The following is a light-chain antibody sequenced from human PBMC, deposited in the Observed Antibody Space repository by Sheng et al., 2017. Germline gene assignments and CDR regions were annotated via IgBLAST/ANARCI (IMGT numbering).Light chain of an antibody. CDR3: QASDGGTVV. J-gene: IGLJ2*01. CDR2: QDN. CDR1: KLGDRY. V-gene: IGLV3-1*01. Sequence: SYELTQPPSVSVSPGQTASITCSGDKLGDRYVCWYQQKPGQSPVLVIYQDNKRPSGIPERFSGSNSGNTATLTISGTQAMDEADFYCQASDGGTVVFGGGTKLTVL.